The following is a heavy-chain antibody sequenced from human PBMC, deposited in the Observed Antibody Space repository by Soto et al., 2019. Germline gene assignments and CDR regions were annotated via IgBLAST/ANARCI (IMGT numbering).Heavy chain of an antibody. CDR1: GDSFSSNSAA. V-gene: IGHV6-1*01. CDR2: AYYRSQWYY. CDR3: ARAYSSWYWDY. D-gene: IGHD6-13*01. J-gene: IGHJ4*02. Sequence: PSQTLSLTCSISGDSFSSNSAAWNWIRQSPSRGLEWLGRAYYRSQWYYDSAVSVRSRITVIPDTSKNQFSLKLDSVTAADTAVYYCARAYSSWYWDYWGQGTLVTVSS.